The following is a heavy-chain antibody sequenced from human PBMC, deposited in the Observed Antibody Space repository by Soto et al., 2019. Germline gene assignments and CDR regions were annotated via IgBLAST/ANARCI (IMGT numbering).Heavy chain of an antibody. CDR1: GGSIISYY. CDR3: ARDRYDSGMDV. J-gene: IGHJ6*02. CDR2: IYYSGST. Sequence: SETLSLTCTVSGGSIISYYWSWIRQPPGKGLEWIGYIYYSGSTNYNPSLKSRVTISVDTSKNQFSLKLSSVTAADTAVYYCARDRYDSGMDVWGQGTTVTVSS. V-gene: IGHV4-59*01. D-gene: IGHD3-3*01.